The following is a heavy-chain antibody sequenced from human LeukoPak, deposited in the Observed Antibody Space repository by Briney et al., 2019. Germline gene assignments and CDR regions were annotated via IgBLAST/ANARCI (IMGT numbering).Heavy chain of an antibody. CDR2: ISSDGSHT. CDR1: GFTFNTYW. D-gene: IGHD3-22*01. CDR3: ARDPSTIISPSYDSSGFPFDY. V-gene: IGHV3-74*01. Sequence: GGSLRLSCAASGFTFNTYWMHWVRQAPGQGLVWVSRISSDGSHTSHADSVKDRFTISRDNAKNSLYLQMNSLRAEDTAVYYCARDPSTIISPSYDSSGFPFDYWGQGTLVTVSS. J-gene: IGHJ4*02.